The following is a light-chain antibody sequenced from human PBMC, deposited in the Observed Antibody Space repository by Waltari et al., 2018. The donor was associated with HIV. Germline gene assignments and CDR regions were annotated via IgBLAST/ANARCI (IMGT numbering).Light chain of an antibody. CDR3: LLSYSGARLVV. Sequence: QAVVTQEPSLTVSPGGTVTLTCGSSTVAVTSRHYPYWFQQKPCQAPRTLIYDTTNKHSWTPARFSGSLLGGKAALTLSGAQPEDEADYYCLLSYSGARLVVFGGGTKLTVL. CDR1: TVAVTSRHY. V-gene: IGLV7-46*01. CDR2: DTT. J-gene: IGLJ2*01.